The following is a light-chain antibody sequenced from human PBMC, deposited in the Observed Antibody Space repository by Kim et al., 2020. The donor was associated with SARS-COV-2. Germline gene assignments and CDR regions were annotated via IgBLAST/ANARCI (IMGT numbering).Light chain of an antibody. J-gene: IGKJ4*01. CDR3: QQRFSLFEA. Sequence: ASVGYKVTMPCHASQIIYTYLNWYQYKPGKAPKLLIYAASNLQGGVPSRFSGSGSGTDFTLTITTLQPEDFATYYCQQRFSLFEAFGGGTKVDIK. CDR2: AAS. V-gene: IGKV1-39*01. CDR1: QIIYTY.